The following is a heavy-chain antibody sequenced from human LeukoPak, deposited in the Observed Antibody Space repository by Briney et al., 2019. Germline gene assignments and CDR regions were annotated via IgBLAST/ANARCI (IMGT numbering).Heavy chain of an antibody. CDR3: AKDLWFGVLLWSWNLYYYGMDG. V-gene: IGHV3-23*01. CDR2: ISRSGGDT. D-gene: IGHD3-10*01. CDR1: GFTFRSYS. J-gene: IGHJ6*02. Sequence: SLRLSSAPSGFTFRSYSMRWVRQAPGKGLEWVSAISRSGGDTYYADSVKGRFTISRDNSKHTLYLQMNRLRTEGTAIYYCAKDLWFGVLLWSWNLYYYGMDGWGQGTTVTVSS.